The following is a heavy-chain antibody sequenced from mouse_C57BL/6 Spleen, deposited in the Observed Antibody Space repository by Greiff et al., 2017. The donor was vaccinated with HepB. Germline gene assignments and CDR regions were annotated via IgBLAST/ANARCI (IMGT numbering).Heavy chain of an antibody. CDR2: INPNNGGT. J-gene: IGHJ2*01. CDR1: GYTFTDYY. Sequence: EVQLQQSGPELVKPGASVKISCKASGYTFTDYYMNWVKQSHGKSLEWIGDINPNNGGTSYNQKFKGKATLTVDKSSSTAYMELRSLTSEDSAVYYCASDSSGPGGYWGQGTTLTVSS. V-gene: IGHV1-26*01. D-gene: IGHD3-2*02. CDR3: ASDSSGPGGY.